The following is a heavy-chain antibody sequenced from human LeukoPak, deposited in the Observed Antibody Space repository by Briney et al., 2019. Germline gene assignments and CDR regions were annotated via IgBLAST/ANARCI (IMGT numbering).Heavy chain of an antibody. CDR2: IIPIFGTA. CDR1: GGTFSSYA. Sequence: ASVKVSCKASGGTFSSYAISWVRQAPGQGLEWMGGIIPIFGTANYAQKFQGRVTITTDESTSTAYMELSSLRSEDTAVYYCARKKTGYSAPSYSGMDVWGQGTTVTVPS. CDR3: ARKKTGYSAPSYSGMDV. D-gene: IGHD6-13*01. V-gene: IGHV1-69*05. J-gene: IGHJ6*02.